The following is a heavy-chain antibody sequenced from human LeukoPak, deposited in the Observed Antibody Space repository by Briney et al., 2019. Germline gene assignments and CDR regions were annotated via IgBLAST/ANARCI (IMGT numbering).Heavy chain of an antibody. CDR1: GYTFTGYY. Sequence: ASVKVSCKASGYTFTGYYMHWVRLSPGQGLEWMGWINPNSGDTDYAQKFQGRVTMTRDTSISTAYMELGRLRSDDTAVYYCARDDSSGYVVDGFDIWGQGTMVTVSS. CDR2: INPNSGDT. V-gene: IGHV1-2*02. CDR3: ARDDSSGYVVDGFDI. D-gene: IGHD3-22*01. J-gene: IGHJ3*02.